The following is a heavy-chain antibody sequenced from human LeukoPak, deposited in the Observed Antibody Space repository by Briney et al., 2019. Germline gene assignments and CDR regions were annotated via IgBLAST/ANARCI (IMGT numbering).Heavy chain of an antibody. D-gene: IGHD4-17*01. Sequence: GGSLRLSCAASGFTVSSNYMSWVRQAPGKGLEWVSVIYSGGSTYYADSVKGRFTISRDNSKNTLYLQMNSLRAEDTAVYYCARDHDYGDYGTPELDPWGQGTLVTVSS. CDR3: ARDHDYGDYGTPELDP. CDR2: IYSGGST. CDR1: GFTVSSNY. J-gene: IGHJ5*02. V-gene: IGHV3-66*01.